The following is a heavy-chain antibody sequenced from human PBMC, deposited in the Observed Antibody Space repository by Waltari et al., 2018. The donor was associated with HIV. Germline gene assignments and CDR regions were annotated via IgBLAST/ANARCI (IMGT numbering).Heavy chain of an antibody. Sequence: EEQLVESGGGLVKPGGSLRLPCAVSGFTFSSYYMNWVRQAPGRGLEWISNVSGSGDDIYYADSVKGRFTISRDNGNNSLFLQMSSLRAEDTAVYYCAKFTSCRGNTCSYGMQVWGQGTTVIVS. CDR1: GFTFSSYY. J-gene: IGHJ6*02. D-gene: IGHD2-2*01. CDR2: VSGSGDDI. CDR3: AKFTSCRGNTCSYGMQV. V-gene: IGHV3-21*06.